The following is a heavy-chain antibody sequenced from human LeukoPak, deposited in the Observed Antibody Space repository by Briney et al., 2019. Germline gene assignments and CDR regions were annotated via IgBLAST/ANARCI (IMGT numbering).Heavy chain of an antibody. CDR3: ARSHMYYDFWSGYYKGPYYFDY. V-gene: IGHV4-34*01. Sequence: SETLSLTCAVYGGSFSGYYWSWIRQPPGKGLEWIGEINHSGSTNYNPSLKSRVTISVDTSKNQFSLKLSSVTAADTAVDYCARSHMYYDFWSGYYKGPYYFDYWGQGTLVTVSS. CDR2: INHSGST. D-gene: IGHD3-3*01. J-gene: IGHJ4*02. CDR1: GGSFSGYY.